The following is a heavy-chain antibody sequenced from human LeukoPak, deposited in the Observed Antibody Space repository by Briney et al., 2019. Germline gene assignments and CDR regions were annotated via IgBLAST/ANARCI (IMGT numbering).Heavy chain of an antibody. CDR2: IYHSGST. V-gene: IGHV4-30-2*01. CDR3: ARDLTYYYDSSGYWGDNWFDP. J-gene: IGHJ5*02. CDR1: GGSISSGGYS. D-gene: IGHD3-22*01. Sequence: SETLSLTCAVSGGSISSGGYSWSWIRQPPGKGLEWIGYIYHSGSTNYNPSLKSRVTISVDTSKNQFSLKLSSVTAADTAVYYCARDLTYYYDSSGYWGDNWFDPWGQGTLVTVSS.